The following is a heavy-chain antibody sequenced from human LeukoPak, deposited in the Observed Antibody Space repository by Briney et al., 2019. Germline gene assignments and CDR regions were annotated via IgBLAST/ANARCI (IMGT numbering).Heavy chain of an antibody. CDR2: ISYDGSNK. J-gene: IGHJ6*02. D-gene: IGHD2-2*01. CDR3: ARRGQYCSSTSCTGYYYGMDV. Sequence: GGSLRLSCAAFGFTFSSYAMHWVRQAPGQGLEWVAVISYDGSNKYYADSVKGRFTISRDNSKNTLYLQMNSLRAEDTAVYYCARRGQYCSSTSCTGYYYGMDVWGQGTTVTVSS. V-gene: IGHV3-30-3*01. CDR1: GFTFSSYA.